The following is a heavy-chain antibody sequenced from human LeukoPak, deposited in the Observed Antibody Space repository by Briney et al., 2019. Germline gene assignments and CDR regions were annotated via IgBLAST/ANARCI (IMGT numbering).Heavy chain of an antibody. CDR3: AKGPDPYGTEPLFSD. CDR1: GFTFDTYG. CDR2: VSYDGSYE. V-gene: IGHV3-30*18. D-gene: IGHD4-17*01. J-gene: IGHJ4*02. Sequence: GSLRLSCEASGFTFDTYGMHWVRQAPGKGLEWVAVVSYDGSYESYRDSVKGRFKIFRDNSKNTLFLQMNSLRGGDTAVYYCAKGPDPYGTEPLFSDWGQGTLVTVSS.